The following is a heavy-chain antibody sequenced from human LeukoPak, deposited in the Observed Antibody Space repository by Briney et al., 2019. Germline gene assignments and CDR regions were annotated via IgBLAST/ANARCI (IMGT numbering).Heavy chain of an antibody. CDR2: IRYDGSNK. CDR1: GFTFSSYG. Sequence: GGSLRLSCAASGFTFSSYGMHWVRQAPGEGLEWVALIRYDGSNKYYADSVKGRFTISRDNSKNTLYLQMNSLRAEDTAVYYCAKGWAYYYDSSGYPDYWGQGTLVTVSS. CDR3: AKGWAYYYDSSGYPDY. D-gene: IGHD3-22*01. J-gene: IGHJ4*02. V-gene: IGHV3-30*02.